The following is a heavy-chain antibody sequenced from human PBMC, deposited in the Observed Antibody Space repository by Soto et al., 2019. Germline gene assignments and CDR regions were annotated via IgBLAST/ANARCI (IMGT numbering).Heavy chain of an antibody. V-gene: IGHV3-21*01. J-gene: IGHJ4*02. CDR3: ARVDRTIAAAGTPDFDY. Sequence: EVQLVESGGGLVKPGGPLRLSCAASGFTFSSYSMNWVRQAPGKGLEWVSSISSSSSYIYYADSVKGRFTISRDNAKNSLYLQMNSLRAEDTAVYYCARVDRTIAAAGTPDFDYWGQGTLVTVSS. CDR1: GFTFSSYS. CDR2: ISSSSSYI. D-gene: IGHD6-13*01.